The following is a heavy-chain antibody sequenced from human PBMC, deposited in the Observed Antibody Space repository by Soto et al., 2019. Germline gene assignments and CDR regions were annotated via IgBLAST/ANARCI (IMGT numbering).Heavy chain of an antibody. CDR3: AKDASSWFYYYYGMDV. CDR2: ISGYNDNT. J-gene: IGHJ6*02. CDR1: GYIFSNFG. Sequence: IYLVQSGPEARKPGASVKVSCKAPGYIFSNFGISWVRQAPGQGLEWLGWISGYNDNTNYAQKFQGRVRMTTDISTSTAYMELTTLRSEDTAVYYCAKDASSWFYYYYGMDVWGQGTTVTVSS. D-gene: IGHD2-2*01. V-gene: IGHV1-18*01.